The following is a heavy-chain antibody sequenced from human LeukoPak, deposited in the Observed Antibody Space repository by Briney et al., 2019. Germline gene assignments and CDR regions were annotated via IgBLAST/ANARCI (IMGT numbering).Heavy chain of an antibody. D-gene: IGHD2-2*01. CDR1: GGSISSGDYY. J-gene: IGHJ4*02. Sequence: PSQTLSLTCSVSGGSISSGDYYWSWIRQPPGKGLEWIGYIYYSGSTYYNPSLKSRVTISVDTSKNQFSLKLSSVTAADTAVCYCAGYCSSTSCYPLYYFDYWGQGTLVTVSS. CDR2: IYYSGST. V-gene: IGHV4-30-4*08. CDR3: AGYCSSTSCYPLYYFDY.